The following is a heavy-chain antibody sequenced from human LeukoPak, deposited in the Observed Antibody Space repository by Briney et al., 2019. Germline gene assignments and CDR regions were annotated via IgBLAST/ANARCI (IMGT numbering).Heavy chain of an antibody. J-gene: IGHJ4*02. Sequence: PSETLSLTCTVSGVSIISSSYDCGWIRQPPGKGLEWIGSINYSGSTDYNPSLKSRVTISVDASKNQFSLKMSSVTAADTAVYYCARHFDIWGQGTLVTVSS. CDR3: ARHFDI. CDR2: INYSGST. CDR1: GVSIISSSYD. V-gene: IGHV4-39*01.